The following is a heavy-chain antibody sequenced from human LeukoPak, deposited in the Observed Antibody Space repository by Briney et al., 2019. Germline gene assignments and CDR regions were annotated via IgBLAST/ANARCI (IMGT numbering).Heavy chain of an antibody. CDR2: IHYSGTI. V-gene: IGHV4-59*01. J-gene: IGHJ4*02. Sequence: SETLSLTCTVSGGSITNDYWNWIRQSSGKHLEWIGSIHYSGTINYSPSLKSRITISLDTSKNQFSLKLSSVTAADTAMYYCATSYDHGWLIGSWGQGTLVTVSS. CDR3: ATSYDHGWLIGS. D-gene: IGHD3-16*01. CDR1: GGSITNDY.